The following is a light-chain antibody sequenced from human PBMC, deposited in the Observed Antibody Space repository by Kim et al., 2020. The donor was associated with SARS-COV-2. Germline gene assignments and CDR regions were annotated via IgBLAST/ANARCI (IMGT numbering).Light chain of an antibody. Sequence: LSPGEKATRSCRASQSVSSYLAWYQQKPGQAPRLLIYDASNRATGIPARFSGSGSGTDFTLTISSLEPEDFAVYYCQQRSNWPLTFGGGTKVDIK. CDR3: QQRSNWPLT. J-gene: IGKJ4*01. V-gene: IGKV3-11*01. CDR2: DAS. CDR1: QSVSSY.